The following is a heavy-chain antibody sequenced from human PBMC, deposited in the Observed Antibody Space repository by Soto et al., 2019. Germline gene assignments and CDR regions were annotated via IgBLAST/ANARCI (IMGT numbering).Heavy chain of an antibody. CDR2: IKQDGTEK. Sequence: PGGSLRLSCAASGFIFRSFWMSWVRQAPGKGLEWVANIKQDGTEKNYLDSVKGRFTISRDNSKNTLYLQMNSLRAEDTAVYYCAAHTIAVAGWFDPWGQGTLVTVSS. CDR3: AAHTIAVAGWFDP. V-gene: IGHV3-7*05. CDR1: GFIFRSFW. D-gene: IGHD6-19*01. J-gene: IGHJ5*02.